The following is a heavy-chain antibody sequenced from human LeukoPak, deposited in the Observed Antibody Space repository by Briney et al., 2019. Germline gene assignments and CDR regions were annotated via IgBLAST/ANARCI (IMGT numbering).Heavy chain of an antibody. D-gene: IGHD3-22*01. CDR3: ARGADSSGYYSIFYFDY. V-gene: IGHV4-59*01. CDR1: GGSISSYY. J-gene: IGHJ4*02. Sequence: SETLSLTCTVSGGSISSYYWNWIRQPPGKGLEWIGHISYSGSTNYNPSLKSRVTISVDTSKNQLSLKLSSVTAADTAVYYCARGADSSGYYSIFYFDYWGEGALVTVSS. CDR2: ISYSGST.